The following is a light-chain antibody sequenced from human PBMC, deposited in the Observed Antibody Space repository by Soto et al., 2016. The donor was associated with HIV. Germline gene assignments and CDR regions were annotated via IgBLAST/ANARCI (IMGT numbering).Light chain of an antibody. CDR3: QKYNSVPYT. V-gene: IGKV1-27*01. J-gene: IGKJ2*01. CDR1: QDIYNY. Sequence: DIQLTQSPSSLSGSIGDRVSITCRASQDIYNYLAWYQQKPGKLPTLLIYAASTLQSGVPSRFSGNISGTNFSLTVNSLQPEDAATYYCQKYNSVPYTFGQGTKLEIK. CDR2: AAS.